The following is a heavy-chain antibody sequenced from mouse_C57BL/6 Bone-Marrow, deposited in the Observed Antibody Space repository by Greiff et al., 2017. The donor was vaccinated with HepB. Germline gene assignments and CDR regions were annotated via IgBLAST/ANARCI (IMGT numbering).Heavy chain of an antibody. V-gene: IGHV3-1*01. CDR3: ARGGSSVAY. CDR1: GYSITSGYD. Sequence: DVQLQESGPGMVKPSPSLSLTCTVTGYSITSGYDWHWIRHFPGNKLEWMGYISYSGSTNYNPSLKSRISITHDTSKNHFFLKLNSVTTEDTATYYCARGGSSVAYWGQGTLVTVSA. J-gene: IGHJ3*01. CDR2: ISYSGST.